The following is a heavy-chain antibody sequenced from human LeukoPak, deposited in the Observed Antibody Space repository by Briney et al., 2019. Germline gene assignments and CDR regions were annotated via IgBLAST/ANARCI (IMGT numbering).Heavy chain of an antibody. Sequence: SETLSLTCAVSGGSISSGGYSWSWIRQPPGEGLEWIGYIYHSGSTYYNPSLKSRVTISVDRSKNQFSLKLSSVTAADTAVYYCARATILGGNLPLDAFDIWGQGTMVTVSS. D-gene: IGHD4-23*01. CDR2: IYHSGST. V-gene: IGHV4-30-2*01. J-gene: IGHJ3*02. CDR3: ARATILGGNLPLDAFDI. CDR1: GGSISSGGYS.